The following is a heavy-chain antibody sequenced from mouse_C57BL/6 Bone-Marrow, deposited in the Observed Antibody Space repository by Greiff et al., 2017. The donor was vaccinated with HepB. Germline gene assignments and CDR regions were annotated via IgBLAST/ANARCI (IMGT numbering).Heavy chain of an antibody. CDR1: GFTFSSYA. CDR2: ISDGGSYT. V-gene: IGHV5-4*01. D-gene: IGHD4-1*01. CDR3: AREAWVYAMDY. J-gene: IGHJ4*01. Sequence: EVQLVESGGGLVKPGGSLKLSCAASGFTFSSYAMSWVRQTPEKRLEWVATISDGGSYTYYPDNVKGRFTISRDNAKNNLYLQMSHLKSEDTAMYYCAREAWVYAMDYWGQGTSVTVSS.